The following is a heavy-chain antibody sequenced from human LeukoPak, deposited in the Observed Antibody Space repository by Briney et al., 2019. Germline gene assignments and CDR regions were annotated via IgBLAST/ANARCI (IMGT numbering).Heavy chain of an antibody. Sequence: SETLSPTCTVSGGSISSYYWSWIRQPAGKGLEWIGRIYTSGSTNYNPSLKSRVTMSVDTPKNQFSLKLSSVTAADTAVYYCARDISDMVRGVSYYYYGMDVWGQGTTVTVSS. D-gene: IGHD3-10*01. CDR3: ARDISDMVRGVSYYYYGMDV. J-gene: IGHJ6*02. CDR1: GGSISSYY. V-gene: IGHV4-4*07. CDR2: IYTSGST.